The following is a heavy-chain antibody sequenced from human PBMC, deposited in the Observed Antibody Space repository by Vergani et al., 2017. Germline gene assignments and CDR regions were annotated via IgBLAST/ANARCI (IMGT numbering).Heavy chain of an antibody. Sequence: QLQLQQSGPGLVKPSETLFPTCTVSADSISSGSYYWGWIRQPPGKSLEWIGSIYYSGLTYYNPSLKSRVAISVDTSKNQFSLKVTSVPAADTAVYFCARQRPGSGWSPGDFDDWGQGILVTVSS. CDR3: ARQRPGSGWSPGDFDD. J-gene: IGHJ4*02. CDR2: IYYSGLT. CDR1: ADSISSGSYY. V-gene: IGHV4-39*01. D-gene: IGHD6-19*01.